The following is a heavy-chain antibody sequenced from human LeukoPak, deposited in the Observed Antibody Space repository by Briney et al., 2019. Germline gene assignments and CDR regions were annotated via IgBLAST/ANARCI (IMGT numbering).Heavy chain of an antibody. CDR3: ATAAFQLLYDSSGYYLGT. J-gene: IGHJ5*02. V-gene: IGHV1-24*01. D-gene: IGHD3-22*01. Sequence: ASVKVSCKVSGYTLTELSMHWVRQAPGKGLEWMGGFDPEGGETIYAQKFQGRVTMTEDTSTDTAYMELSSLRSEDTAVYYCATAAFQLLYDSSGYYLGTWGQGTLVTVSS. CDR2: FDPEGGET. CDR1: GYTLTELS.